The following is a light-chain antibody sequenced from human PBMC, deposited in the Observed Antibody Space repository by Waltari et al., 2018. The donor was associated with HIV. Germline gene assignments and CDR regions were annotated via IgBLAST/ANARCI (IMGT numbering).Light chain of an antibody. CDR2: WAS. J-gene: IGKJ2*01. Sequence: DIVMTQSPDSLAVSLGERATIHCKSSQSVLYSSNNKNCLAWYQQKPGQPPKLLIYWASTRESGVPDRFSGSGSGTDFTLTISSLQAEDVAVYYCQQYYSTPGYTFGQGTKLEIK. CDR1: QSVLYSSNNKNC. CDR3: QQYYSTPGYT. V-gene: IGKV4-1*01.